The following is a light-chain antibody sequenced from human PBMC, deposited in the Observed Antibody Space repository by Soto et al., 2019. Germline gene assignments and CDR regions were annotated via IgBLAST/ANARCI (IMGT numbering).Light chain of an antibody. CDR1: SSNIGSNP. J-gene: IGLJ2*01. CDR3: AAWDNSLNAVI. V-gene: IGLV1-44*01. Sequence: QPVLTQPPSASGTPGQRVTISCSGSSSNIGSNPVNWYQQLPGTAPKLLIYINNQRPSGVPDRFSGSKSGTSASLAISGLQSEDEADYYCAAWDNSLNAVIFGGGTKLTVL. CDR2: INN.